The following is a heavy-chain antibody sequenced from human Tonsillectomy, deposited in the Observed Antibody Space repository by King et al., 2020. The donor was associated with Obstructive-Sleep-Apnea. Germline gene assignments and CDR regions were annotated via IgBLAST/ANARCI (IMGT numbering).Heavy chain of an antibody. CDR1: GGSMSGNDYY. CDR3: VRRRITSGAPNWFDP. V-gene: IGHV4-31*03. J-gene: IGHJ5*02. CDR2: IHNSGST. D-gene: IGHD1-14*01. Sequence: QLQESGPGLVKPSQTLSLTCTVSGGSMSGNDYYWSWIRQHPVKDLEWIGYIHNSGSTDFNPSLKGRVTMSVDTSKNQFSLNPRAVTAADTAVYYCVRRRITSGAPNWFDPWGQGTLVTVSS.